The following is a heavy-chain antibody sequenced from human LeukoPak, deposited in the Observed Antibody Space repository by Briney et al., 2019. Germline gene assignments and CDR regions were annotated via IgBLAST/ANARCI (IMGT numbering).Heavy chain of an antibody. Sequence: PGGSQRLSCAASGFTFSSYEMNWVRQAPGKGLEWVSYISSSGSTIYYADSVKGRFTISRDNAKNSLYLQMNSLRAEDTAVYYCARGQVYYDYVWGSYLVGIYFDYWGQGTLVTVSS. CDR2: ISSSGSTI. D-gene: IGHD3-16*02. CDR1: GFTFSSYE. J-gene: IGHJ4*02. V-gene: IGHV3-48*03. CDR3: ARGQVYYDYVWGSYLVGIYFDY.